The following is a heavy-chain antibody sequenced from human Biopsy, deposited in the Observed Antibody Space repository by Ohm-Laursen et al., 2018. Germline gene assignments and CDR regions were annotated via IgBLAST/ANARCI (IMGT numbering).Heavy chain of an antibody. CDR3: ARDRGGARYGMDV. CDR2: IRRNSAII. V-gene: IGHV3-9*01. D-gene: IGHD1-26*01. CDR1: GFTFDDYG. Sequence: SLRLSCAASGFTFDDYGMHWVRQPPGKGLEWVSGIRRNSAIIDYADSARGRFTISRDNARRFLFLQMNNLKSEDTAFYYCARDRGGARYGMDVWGRGTTVTVSS. J-gene: IGHJ6*02.